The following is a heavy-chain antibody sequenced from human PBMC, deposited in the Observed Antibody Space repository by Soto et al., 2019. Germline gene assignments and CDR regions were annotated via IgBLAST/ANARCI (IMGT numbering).Heavy chain of an antibody. D-gene: IGHD3-16*01. J-gene: IGHJ6*02. Sequence: SETLSLTCPLSGGFISSSTYYWGWIRQPPGKGLEWIGCVYYTGNTYDNPSLKSRVTISVDTSKNQFSLKLTSVTAADTAVYYCARHSGGGEYFYNCMDVWGQGTTVTVSS. CDR1: GGFISSSTYY. CDR2: VYYTGNT. V-gene: IGHV4-39*01. CDR3: ARHSGGGEYFYNCMDV.